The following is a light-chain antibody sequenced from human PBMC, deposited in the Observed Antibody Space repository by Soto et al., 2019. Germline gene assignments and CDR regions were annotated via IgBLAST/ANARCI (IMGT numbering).Light chain of an antibody. J-gene: IGLJ2*01. CDR3: RSYTTSNTLV. V-gene: IGLV2-14*01. Sequence: QSALTQPASVYGAPGQSITISCTGTSSDVGAYTYVSWYQQHPGKAPKLMIFEVSDRPSGVSNRFSGSKSGNTASLTISGLQAEDEADYSCRSYTTSNTLVVGGGTKLTVL. CDR1: SSDVGAYTY. CDR2: EVS.